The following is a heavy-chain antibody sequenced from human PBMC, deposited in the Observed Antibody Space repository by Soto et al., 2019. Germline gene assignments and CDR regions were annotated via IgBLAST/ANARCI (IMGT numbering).Heavy chain of an antibody. V-gene: IGHV4-39*01. J-gene: IGHJ6*02. CDR1: GGSISSSSYY. CDR3: ARRFSSGWYGYYYYGMDV. D-gene: IGHD6-19*01. Sequence: PSETLSLTCTVSGGSISSSSYYWGWIRQPPGKGLEWIGSIYYSGSTYYNPSLKSRVTISVDTSKNQFSLKLSSVTAADTAVYYCARRFSSGWYGYYYYGMDVWGQGTTVTVSS. CDR2: IYYSGST.